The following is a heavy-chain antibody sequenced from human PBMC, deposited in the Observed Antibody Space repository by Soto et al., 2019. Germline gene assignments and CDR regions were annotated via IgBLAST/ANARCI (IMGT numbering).Heavy chain of an antibody. CDR2: ISSSGSTI. V-gene: IGHV3-48*03. J-gene: IGHJ4*02. CDR1: GFTFSSYE. Sequence: EVQLVESGGGLVQPGGSLRLSCAASGFTFSSYEMNWVRQAPGKGLEWVSYISSSGSTIYYADSVKGRFTISRDNAKNSQYLQMNSLRAEDTAVYYCARYSSSNVYYFDYWGQGTLVTVSS. D-gene: IGHD6-6*01. CDR3: ARYSSSNVYYFDY.